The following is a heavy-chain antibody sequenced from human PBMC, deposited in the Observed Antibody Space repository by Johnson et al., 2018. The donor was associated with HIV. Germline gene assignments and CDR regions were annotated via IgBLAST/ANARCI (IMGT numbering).Heavy chain of an antibody. Sequence: VQLVESGGSVVRPGGSLRLSCAASGFTFDDYGMSWVRQGPGKGLEWVSGINWNGGSTGYADSVKGRLTISRNNAKNSVYLQMNSLRFEDTGLYHCARSRSWFRESDAFDIWGQGTMVTVSS. D-gene: IGHD3-10*01. CDR2: INWNGGST. CDR3: ARSRSWFRESDAFDI. J-gene: IGHJ3*02. V-gene: IGHV3-20*01. CDR1: GFTFDDYG.